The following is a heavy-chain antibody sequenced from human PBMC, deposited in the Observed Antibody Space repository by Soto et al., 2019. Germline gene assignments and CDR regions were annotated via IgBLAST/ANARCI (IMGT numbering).Heavy chain of an antibody. D-gene: IGHD2-21*02. V-gene: IGHV1-24*01. J-gene: IGHJ6*01. CDR2: FDPEDGET. CDR1: GYTLTELS. Sequence: ASVKVSCKVSGYTLTELSMHWVRQAPGKGLEWMGGFDPEDGETIYAQKFQGRVTMTEDTSTDAAYMELSSLRSEDTAVYYCATSRNYYYGMDVWAQGTTVPVSS. CDR3: ATSRNYYYGMDV.